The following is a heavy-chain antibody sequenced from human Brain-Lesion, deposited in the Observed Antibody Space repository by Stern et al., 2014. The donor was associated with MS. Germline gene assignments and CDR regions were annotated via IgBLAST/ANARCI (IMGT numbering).Heavy chain of an antibody. D-gene: IGHD2-8*02. V-gene: IGHV3-7*01. CDR3: ARDCGVGNCAGARGYSYYYGLDV. CDR1: GFSFSSYW. CDR2: INQDGREQ. Sequence: EVQLVESGGGLVQPGGSQRLSCAASGFSFSSYWMTWVRQAPGRGPEWGANINQDGREQYYVDSVKGRFTISRDNAKNSLYLQMHSLRDEDTAVYYCARDCGVGNCAGARGYSYYYGLDVWGQGTTVTVSS. J-gene: IGHJ6*02.